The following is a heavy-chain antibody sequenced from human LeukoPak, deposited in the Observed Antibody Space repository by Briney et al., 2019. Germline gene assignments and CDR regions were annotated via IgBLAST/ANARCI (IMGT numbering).Heavy chain of an antibody. J-gene: IGHJ2*01. V-gene: IGHV1-18*01. Sequence: ASVKVSCKASGYTFTSYGITWVRQAPGQGLEWMGWISAYNGNTHYTQKLQGRVTMTTDTSTSTAYMELRGLRSDDTAVYYCARVPSYDSSGYYLGDHWYFDLWGRGTLVTVSS. CDR1: GYTFTSYG. D-gene: IGHD3-22*01. CDR2: ISAYNGNT. CDR3: ARVPSYDSSGYYLGDHWYFDL.